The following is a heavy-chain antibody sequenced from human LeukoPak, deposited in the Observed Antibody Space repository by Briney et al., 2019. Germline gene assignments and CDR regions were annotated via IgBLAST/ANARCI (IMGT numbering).Heavy chain of an antibody. J-gene: IGHJ4*02. CDR2: IIPIFGTA. V-gene: IGHV1-69*13. CDR3: AGTSDIVATNHFDY. D-gene: IGHD5-12*01. CDR1: GGTFSSYA. Sequence: SVKVSCKASGGTFSSYAISWVRQAPGQGLEWMGGIIPIFGTANYAQKFQGRVTITADESTSTAYLELSSLRSEDTAVYYCAGTSDIVATNHFDYWGQGTLVTVSS.